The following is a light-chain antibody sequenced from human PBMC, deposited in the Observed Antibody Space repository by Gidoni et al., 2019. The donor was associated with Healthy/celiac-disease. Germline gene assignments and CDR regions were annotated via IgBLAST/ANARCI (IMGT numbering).Light chain of an antibody. J-gene: IGLJ3*02. Sequence: SYVLTKPPSVSVAPGKTATITCGGNNIGSKSVHWYQQKPGQAPVLVIYYDNDRPSGIPERFSGSNSGNTATLTISRVEAGDEADYYCQVWDITSDHWVFGGGTKLTVL. V-gene: IGLV3-21*04. CDR3: QVWDITSDHWV. CDR1: NIGSKS. CDR2: YDN.